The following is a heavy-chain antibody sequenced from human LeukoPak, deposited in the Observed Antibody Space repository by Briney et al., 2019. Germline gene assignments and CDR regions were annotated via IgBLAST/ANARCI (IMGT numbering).Heavy chain of an antibody. V-gene: IGHV3-64*01. CDR1: GFTFSSCA. Sequence: PGGSLRLSCAASGFTFSSCAMHWVRQAPGKGLEYVSAISSNGGSTYYANSVKGRFTISRDNSKNTLYLQMGSLRAEDMAVYYCARVSRNCSGGSCYSRLLDYWGQGTLVTVSS. D-gene: IGHD2-15*01. CDR3: ARVSRNCSGGSCYSRLLDY. J-gene: IGHJ4*02. CDR2: ISSNGGST.